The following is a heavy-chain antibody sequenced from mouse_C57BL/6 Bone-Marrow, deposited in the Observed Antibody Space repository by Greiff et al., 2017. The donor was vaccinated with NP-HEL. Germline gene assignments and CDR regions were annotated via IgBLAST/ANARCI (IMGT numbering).Heavy chain of an antibody. CDR2: IDPSASYT. D-gene: IGHD2-3*01. CDR1: GYTFTSYW. J-gene: IGHJ3*01. V-gene: IGHV1-69*01. Sequence: QVQLQQPGAELVMPGASVKLSCTASGYTFTSYWMHWVKQRPGQGLEWIGEIDPSASYTNYNQKFKGKSTLTVDKSSSTAYMKLSSLTSEDTAVYYCAKYNGYVPWFADWGKGTLVTVAA. CDR3: AKYNGYVPWFAD.